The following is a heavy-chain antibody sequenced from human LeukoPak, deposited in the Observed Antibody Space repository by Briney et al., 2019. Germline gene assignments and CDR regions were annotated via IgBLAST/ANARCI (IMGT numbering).Heavy chain of an antibody. Sequence: GGSLRLSCAASGFTVISNYMSWVRQAPGKGLEWVSVIYSGGSMYYADSVKGRFTISRDNSKNTLYLQLNSLRAEDTAVYYCARGGYSTSLARFDTWGQGTLVTVSS. CDR2: IYSGGSM. CDR1: GFTVISNY. CDR3: ARGGYSTSLARFDT. V-gene: IGHV3-53*01. J-gene: IGHJ5*02. D-gene: IGHD6-6*01.